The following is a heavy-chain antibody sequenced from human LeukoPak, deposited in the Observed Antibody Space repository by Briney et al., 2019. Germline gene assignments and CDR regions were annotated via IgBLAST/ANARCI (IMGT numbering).Heavy chain of an antibody. CDR2: IWYDGSNE. Sequence: GRSLRLSCAASGFTFRSHGMHWVRQAPGKGLEWVAGIWYDGSNEDYADSVKGRLTISRDNSKNTLYLQMNSLRVEDTAVYYCARDGQNGSPYATDVWGQGTTATVSS. D-gene: IGHD3-10*01. CDR1: GFTFRSHG. V-gene: IGHV3-33*01. CDR3: ARDGQNGSPYATDV. J-gene: IGHJ6*02.